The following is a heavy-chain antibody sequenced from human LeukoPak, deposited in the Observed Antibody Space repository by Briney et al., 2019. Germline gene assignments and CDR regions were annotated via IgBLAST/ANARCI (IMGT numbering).Heavy chain of an antibody. V-gene: IGHV3-11*01. J-gene: IGHJ3*02. CDR1: GFTFSDYY. CDR3: ARDLTTGYSSGWYGDDAFDI. D-gene: IGHD6-19*01. CDR2: ISSSGSTI. Sequence: TGGSLRLSCAASGFTFSDYYMSWIRQAPGKGLEWVSYISSSGSTIYYAGSVKGRFTISRDNAKNSLYLQMNSLRAEDTAVYYCARDLTTGYSSGWYGDDAFDIWGQGTMVTVSS.